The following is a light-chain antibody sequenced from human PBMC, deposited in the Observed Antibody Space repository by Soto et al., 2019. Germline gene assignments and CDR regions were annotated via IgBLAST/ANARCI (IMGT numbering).Light chain of an antibody. V-gene: IGLV1-40*01. J-gene: IGLJ2*01. CDR1: SSNIGANYD. Sequence: QPVLTQPPSVSGAPGQWVTISCTGSSSNIGANYDVHWYQQVPGTAPKLLIYGNSNRPSGVPDRFSGSKSGTSASLAITGLQAEDEADYYCQSYDSSLSGSGVFGGGTQLTVL. CDR2: GNS. CDR3: QSYDSSLSGSGV.